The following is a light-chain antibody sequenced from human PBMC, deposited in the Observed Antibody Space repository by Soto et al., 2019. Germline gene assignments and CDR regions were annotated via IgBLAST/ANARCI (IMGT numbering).Light chain of an antibody. CDR3: SSYTPSSTPFV. J-gene: IGLJ1*01. Sequence: QSALTQPASVSGSPGQSITISCTGTSSDVGGYNYVSWYQQHPGKAPKLMIYDVNNRPSGVSNRFSGSKSGNTSSLPISGLQAEDEADYFCSSYTPSSTPFVFGTGTKVTVL. V-gene: IGLV2-14*01. CDR2: DVN. CDR1: SSDVGGYNY.